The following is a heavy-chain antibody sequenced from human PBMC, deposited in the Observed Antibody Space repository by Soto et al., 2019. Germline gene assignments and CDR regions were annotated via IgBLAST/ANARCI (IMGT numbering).Heavy chain of an antibody. Sequence: GGSLRISCAASGFTFSSYAMHLVRQAPGKGLENVSVISSNGGSTYYAKSVKGRFTISRDNSKNTLYLQMGSLRAEDMAVYYCARGGSGSYYFDYWGQGTLVTV. CDR2: ISSNGGST. V-gene: IGHV3-64*01. D-gene: IGHD3-22*01. CDR1: GFTFSSYA. CDR3: ARGGSGSYYFDY. J-gene: IGHJ4*02.